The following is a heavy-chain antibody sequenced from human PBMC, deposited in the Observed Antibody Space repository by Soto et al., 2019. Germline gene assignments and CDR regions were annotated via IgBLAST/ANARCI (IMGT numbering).Heavy chain of an antibody. D-gene: IGHD3-10*01. J-gene: IGHJ4*02. CDR3: AKEAMVRGVIITQPIDY. Sequence: GGSLRLSCTASGFTFDDYAMHRVRQAPGKGLEWVSGISWNSGSIGYADSVKGRFTISRDNAKNSLYLQMNSLRAEDTALYYCAKEAMVRGVIITQPIDYWGQGTLVTVSS. V-gene: IGHV3-9*01. CDR2: ISWNSGSI. CDR1: GFTFDDYA.